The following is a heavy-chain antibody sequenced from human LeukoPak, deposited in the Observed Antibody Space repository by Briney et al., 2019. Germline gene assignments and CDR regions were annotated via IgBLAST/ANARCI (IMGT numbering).Heavy chain of an antibody. CDR1: GYRFTTYW. Sequence: GESLKISCSGSGYRFTTYWIGWVRQMPGKGLGWMGIVYPGDSDTRYSLSFQGQVTISADKSISTAYLQLSSLKASDTAMYYCARTYYYASSGFLTAYYFDYWGQGTLVTVSS. D-gene: IGHD3-22*01. V-gene: IGHV5-51*01. CDR2: VYPGDSDT. CDR3: ARTYYYASSGFLTAYYFDY. J-gene: IGHJ4*02.